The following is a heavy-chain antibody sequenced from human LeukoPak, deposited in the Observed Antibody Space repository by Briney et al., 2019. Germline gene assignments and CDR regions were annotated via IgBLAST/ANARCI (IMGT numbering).Heavy chain of an antibody. Sequence: ASVKVSSKASGYTFTGYYMHWVREAPGQGLEWMGRINPNSGGTNYAQKFQGRVTMTRDTSISTAYMELSRLRSDDTAVYYCARAAAGTYYYYYMDVWGKGTTVTVSS. V-gene: IGHV1-2*06. CDR3: ARAAAGTYYYYYMDV. D-gene: IGHD6-13*01. CDR2: INPNSGGT. CDR1: GYTFTGYY. J-gene: IGHJ6*03.